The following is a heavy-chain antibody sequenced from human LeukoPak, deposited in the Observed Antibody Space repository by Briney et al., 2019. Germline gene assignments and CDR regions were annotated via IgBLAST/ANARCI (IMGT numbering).Heavy chain of an antibody. Sequence: GGSLRLSCAASGFTFSSYGMHWVRQAPGKGLEWVAVISYDGSNKYYADSVKGRFTISRDNSKNTLYLQMNSLRAEDTAVYYCAKDISREFMSYFDYWGQRTLVTVSS. V-gene: IGHV3-30*18. J-gene: IGHJ4*02. CDR2: ISYDGSNK. CDR3: AKDISREFMSYFDY. D-gene: IGHD3-10*01. CDR1: GFTFSSYG.